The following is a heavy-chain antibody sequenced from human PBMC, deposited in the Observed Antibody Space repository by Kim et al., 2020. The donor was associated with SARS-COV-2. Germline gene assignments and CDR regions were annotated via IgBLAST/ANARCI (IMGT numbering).Heavy chain of an antibody. CDR1: GFTFSSYS. D-gene: IGHD4-4*01. J-gene: IGHJ3*02. Sequence: GVSLRLSCAASGFTFSSYSMNWVRQAPGKGLEWVSSISSSSSYIYYADSVKGRFTISRDNAKNSLYLQMNSLRAEDTAVYYCARDKSDYRAFDIWGQGTMVTVSS. CDR3: ARDKSDYRAFDI. V-gene: IGHV3-21*01. CDR2: ISSSSSYI.